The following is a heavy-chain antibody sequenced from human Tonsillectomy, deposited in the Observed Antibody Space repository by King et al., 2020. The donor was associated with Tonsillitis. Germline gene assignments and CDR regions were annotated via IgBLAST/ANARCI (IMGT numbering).Heavy chain of an antibody. Sequence: VQLVESGAEVKKPGASVKVSCKASGYTFTGYYMHWVRQAPGQGLEWMGWINPKSSGTHYAQKFKGRVTMTRDTSISTAYMELSRLRSDDTAVYYCARDQCSSTSCYFDYWGQGTLVTVSS. CDR1: GYTFTGYY. V-gene: IGHV1-2*02. CDR2: INPKSSGT. J-gene: IGHJ4*02. CDR3: ARDQCSSTSCYFDY. D-gene: IGHD2-2*01.